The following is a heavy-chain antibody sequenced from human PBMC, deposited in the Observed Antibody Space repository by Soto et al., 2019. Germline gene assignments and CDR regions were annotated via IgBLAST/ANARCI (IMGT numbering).Heavy chain of an antibody. J-gene: IGHJ4*02. CDR2: IKQDGSEK. Sequence: ESGGGLVQPGGSLRLSCAASGFTFSSYWMSWVRQAPGKGLAWVANIKQDGSEKYYVDSVKGRFTISRDNAKNSLYLQLNSLRAEDTAVYYCARYNVGGSYLDYWGQGTLVTVSS. D-gene: IGHD1-26*01. CDR1: GFTFSSYW. V-gene: IGHV3-7*05. CDR3: ARYNVGGSYLDY.